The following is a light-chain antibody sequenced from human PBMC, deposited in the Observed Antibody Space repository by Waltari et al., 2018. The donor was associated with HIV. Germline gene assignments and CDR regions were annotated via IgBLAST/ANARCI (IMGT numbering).Light chain of an antibody. CDR1: NIGIKS. J-gene: IGLJ3*02. CDR2: DAS. CDR3: QVWDSSSDLNWV. Sequence: SYVLTPPPSVSVAPGKTARITCGGNNIGIKSVHWYQQKPGQATVLVIYDASDRPSGIPERFSGSNSGNTATLTVSRVEAGDEADYYCQVWDSSSDLNWVFGGGTKLTVL. V-gene: IGLV3-21*04.